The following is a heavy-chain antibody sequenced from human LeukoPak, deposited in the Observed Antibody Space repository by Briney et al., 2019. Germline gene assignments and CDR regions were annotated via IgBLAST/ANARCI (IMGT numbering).Heavy chain of an antibody. CDR2: ISSSSSYI. J-gene: IGHJ5*02. CDR3: AREAIAARRNWFDP. V-gene: IGHV3-21*01. Sequence: GGSLRLFCAASGFTFSSYSMNWVRQAPGKGLEWVSSISSSSSYIYYADSVKGRFTISRDNAKNSLYLQMNSLRAEDTAVYYCAREAIAARRNWFDPWGQGTLVTVSS. D-gene: IGHD6-6*01. CDR1: GFTFSSYS.